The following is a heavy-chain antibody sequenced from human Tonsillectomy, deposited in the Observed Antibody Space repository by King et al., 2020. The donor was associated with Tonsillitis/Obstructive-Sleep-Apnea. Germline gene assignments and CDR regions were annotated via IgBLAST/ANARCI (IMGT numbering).Heavy chain of an antibody. CDR3: ARVSLDHGGNSAFDY. CDR1: GFTFNTYN. J-gene: IGHJ4*02. V-gene: IGHV3-21*01. D-gene: IGHD4-23*01. Sequence: DAQLVESGGGLVKPGGSLRLSCAASGFTFNTYNMIWVRQAPGKGLEWVSSISSSNNYIYYADSVKGRFTISRDNAKNSLYLQMNSLRAEDTAMYYCARVSLDHGGNSAFDYWGQGTLVIVSS. CDR2: ISSSNNYI.